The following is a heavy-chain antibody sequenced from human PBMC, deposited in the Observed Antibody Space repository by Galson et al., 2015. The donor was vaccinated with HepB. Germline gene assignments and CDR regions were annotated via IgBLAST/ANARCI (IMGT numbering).Heavy chain of an antibody. CDR1: GFTFSNYA. CDR2: ISSSGAST. J-gene: IGHJ6*02. V-gene: IGHV3-23*01. CDR3: AKDGLGILMPYGMDF. D-gene: IGHD2-8*01. Sequence: SLRLSCAASGFTFSNYAMSWVRQAPGKGLEWVSGISSSGASTYYADSVKGRFIISRDNSKNTLYLQMNSLRAEDTALYYCAKDGLGILMPYGMDFWGQGTTVIVSS.